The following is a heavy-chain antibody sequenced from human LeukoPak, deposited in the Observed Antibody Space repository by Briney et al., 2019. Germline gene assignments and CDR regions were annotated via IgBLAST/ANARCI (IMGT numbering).Heavy chain of an antibody. CDR1: GGSISSYY. CDR3: ARGYCTNGVCYIGPFDY. V-gene: IGHV4-59*01. Sequence: SETLSLTCTVSGGSISSYYWSWIRQPPGTGLEWIGYIYYSGSTNYNPSLKSRVTISVDTSQNQFSLQLSSVTAADTAVYYCARGYCTNGVCYIGPFDYWGQGTLVTVSS. J-gene: IGHJ4*02. CDR2: IYYSGST. D-gene: IGHD2-8*01.